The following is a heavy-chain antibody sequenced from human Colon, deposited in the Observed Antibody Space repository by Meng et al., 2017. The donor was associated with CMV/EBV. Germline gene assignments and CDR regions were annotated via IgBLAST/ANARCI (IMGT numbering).Heavy chain of an antibody. D-gene: IGHD3-16*01. CDR1: GYTLIKNS. Sequence: SGYTLIKNSMNWVQQAPGQGREWKGRINTNTGNTTYTQGFKGRVVFSLDTSVRTGHLQSWSLKAEDTAVYYCARVGGGEVVLMEYFQHWGQGTLVTVSS. CDR2: INTNTGNT. CDR3: ARVGGGEVVLMEYFQH. J-gene: IGHJ1*01. V-gene: IGHV7-4-1*01.